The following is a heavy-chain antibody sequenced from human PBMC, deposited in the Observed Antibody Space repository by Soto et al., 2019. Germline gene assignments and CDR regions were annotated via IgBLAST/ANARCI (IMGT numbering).Heavy chain of an antibody. CDR1: GYIFSDYG. D-gene: IGHD2-21*01. V-gene: IGHV1-18*01. CDR3: ARKPYSHYYGMDV. Sequence: ASVKISCKASGYIFSDYGINWVRLAPGQGLEWMGWIIPYNDNTKYAENFQGRVTLTTDTSTNTVYMELRSLTPDDTGVYFCARKPYSHYYGMDVWGQGTSVTVSS. CDR2: IIPYNDNT. J-gene: IGHJ6*02.